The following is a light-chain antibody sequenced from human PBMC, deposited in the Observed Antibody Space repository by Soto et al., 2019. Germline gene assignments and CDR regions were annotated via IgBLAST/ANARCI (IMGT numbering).Light chain of an antibody. CDR3: QHLAGWPHT. CDR1: QSVSSN. Sequence: EIVLTQSPATLSLSPGERATLSCRASQSVSSNLGWYQQKPGQAPSLLIYDASNRATGIPARFSGSGSGTDFTLTISSLEPEDFAVYYCQHLAGWPHTFGQGTKLEIK. CDR2: DAS. V-gene: IGKV3-11*01. J-gene: IGKJ2*01.